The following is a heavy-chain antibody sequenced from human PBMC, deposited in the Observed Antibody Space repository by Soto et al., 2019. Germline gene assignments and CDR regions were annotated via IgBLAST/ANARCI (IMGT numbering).Heavy chain of an antibody. V-gene: IGHV4-59*01. CDR1: GGSISSYY. D-gene: IGHD2-15*01. CDR2: IYYSGST. J-gene: IGHJ6*02. Sequence: PSETLSLTCTVSGGSISSYYWSWIRQPPGKGLEWIGYIYYSGSTNYNPSLKSRVTISVDTSKNQFSLKLSSVTAADTAVYYCARDRRYCSGGSCYGYYYGMDVWGQGTTVTVSS. CDR3: ARDRRYCSGGSCYGYYYGMDV.